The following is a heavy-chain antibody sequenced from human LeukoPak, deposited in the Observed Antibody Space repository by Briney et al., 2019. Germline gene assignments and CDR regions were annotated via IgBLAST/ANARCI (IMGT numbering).Heavy chain of an antibody. CDR2: ISNNGSYT. D-gene: IGHD2-15*01. Sequence: GGSLRLSCAASGFTFSSYGMHWVRQAPGKGLEWVSAISNNGSYTYYADSVQGRFTISRDNSKSTLCLQMNSLRAEDTAVYYCAKQLGYCSDGSCYFPYWGQGTLVTVSS. V-gene: IGHV3-23*01. CDR1: GFTFSSYG. CDR3: AKQLGYCSDGSCYFPY. J-gene: IGHJ4*02.